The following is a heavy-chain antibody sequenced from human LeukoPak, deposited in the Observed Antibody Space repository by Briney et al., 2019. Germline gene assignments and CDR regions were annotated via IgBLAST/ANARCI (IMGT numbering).Heavy chain of an antibody. CDR2: IYYSGST. CDR1: GGSISSSSYY. D-gene: IGHD2-2*01. Sequence: SEALSLTCTVSGGSISSSSYYWGWIRQPPGKGLEWIGSIYYSGSTYYNPSLKSRVTISVDTSKNQFSLKLSSVTAADTAVYYCARSHIVVVPAAGFDPWGQGTLVTVSS. CDR3: ARSHIVVVPAAGFDP. J-gene: IGHJ5*02. V-gene: IGHV4-39*07.